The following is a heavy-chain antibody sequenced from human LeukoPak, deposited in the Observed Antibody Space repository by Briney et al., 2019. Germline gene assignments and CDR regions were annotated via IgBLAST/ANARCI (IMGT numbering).Heavy chain of an antibody. Sequence: SQTLSLTCVISGDTVSTSSAVWNWIRQSPSRGLEWLGRTYYRSRWYSEYAVSVKGRIDISPGTSKNQISLQLNSVTPDDTAVYYCATRLSGTLYTFDIWGQGTVVTVSS. V-gene: IGHV6-1*01. J-gene: IGHJ3*02. CDR1: GDTVSTSSAV. CDR2: TYYRSRWYS. CDR3: ATRLSGTLYTFDI. D-gene: IGHD1-26*01.